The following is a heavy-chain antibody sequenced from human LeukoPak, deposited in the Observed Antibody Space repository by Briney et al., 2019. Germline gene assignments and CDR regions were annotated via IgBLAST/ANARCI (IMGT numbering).Heavy chain of an antibody. CDR2: IYYSGST. D-gene: IGHD3-22*01. J-gene: IGHJ4*02. V-gene: IGHV4-59*01. CDR3: ARLSNDYDSSGYYYIDY. Sequence: SETLSLTCTVSGGSISSYYWSWIRQPPGKGLEWIGYIYYSGSTNYNPSLKSRVTISVDTSKNQFSLKLSSVTAAVTAVYYCARLSNDYDSSGYYYIDYWGQGTLVTVSS. CDR1: GGSISSYY.